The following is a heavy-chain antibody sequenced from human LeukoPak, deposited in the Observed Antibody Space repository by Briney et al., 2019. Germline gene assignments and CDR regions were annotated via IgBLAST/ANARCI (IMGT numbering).Heavy chain of an antibody. J-gene: IGHJ1*01. CDR3: ARSIAAAAAAEYFQH. Sequence: ASVKVSCKASGYTFTGYYMHWVRQAPGQGLEWMGWINPNSGGTNYAQKFQGWVTMTRDTSISTAYMELSRLRSDDTAVYYCARSIAAAAAAEYFQHWGQGTLVTVSS. D-gene: IGHD6-13*01. CDR2: INPNSGGT. V-gene: IGHV1-2*04. CDR1: GYTFTGYY.